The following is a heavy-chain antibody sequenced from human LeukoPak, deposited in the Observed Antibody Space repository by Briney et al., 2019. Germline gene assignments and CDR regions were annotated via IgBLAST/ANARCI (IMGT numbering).Heavy chain of an antibody. D-gene: IGHD1-26*01. CDR1: GYNFRDYY. Sequence: ASVKVSCKASGYNFRDYYIHWVRHAPGQGLEWMGWINPHSGGTRYAPKFQGRVTMSRDTSINTAYMELRRLRSDDTAVFYCARVDRLYERTYPASYDIWGQGTRVTVSS. V-gene: IGHV1-2*02. J-gene: IGHJ3*02. CDR2: INPHSGGT. CDR3: ARVDRLYERTYPASYDI.